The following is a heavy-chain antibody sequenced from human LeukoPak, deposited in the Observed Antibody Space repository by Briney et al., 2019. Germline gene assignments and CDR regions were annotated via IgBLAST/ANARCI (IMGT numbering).Heavy chain of an antibody. CDR3: ARLYYYGSGSSSDY. V-gene: IGHV4-39*07. CDR2: IYYSGST. J-gene: IGHJ4*02. Sequence: SETLSLTCTVSGGSISSSSYYWGWIRQPPGKGLEWIGSIYYSGSTYYNPSLKSRVTISVDTSKNQFSLKLSSVTAADTAVYYCARLYYYGSGSSSDYWGQGTLVTVSS. D-gene: IGHD3-10*01. CDR1: GGSISSSSYY.